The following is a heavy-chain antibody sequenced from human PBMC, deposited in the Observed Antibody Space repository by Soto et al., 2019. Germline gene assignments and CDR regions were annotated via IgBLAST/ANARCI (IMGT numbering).Heavy chain of an antibody. Sequence: GGSLRLSCAASGFTFSSYAMHWVRQAPGKGLEWVAVISYDGSNKYYADSVKGRFTISRDDSKNTLYLQMNSLRAEDTAVYYCARDPTTVTPFFDYWGQGTLVTVS. V-gene: IGHV3-30-3*01. CDR1: GFTFSSYA. D-gene: IGHD4-17*01. CDR3: ARDPTTVTPFFDY. J-gene: IGHJ4*02. CDR2: ISYDGSNK.